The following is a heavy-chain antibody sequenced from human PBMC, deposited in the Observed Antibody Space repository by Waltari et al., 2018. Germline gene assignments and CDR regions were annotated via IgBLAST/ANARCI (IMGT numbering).Heavy chain of an antibody. CDR2: IIPIFGTA. Sequence: QVQLVQSGDEVKKPGSSVKVCCKAYGGTVSRYAISWVRQAPGQGLEWMGGIIPIFGTANYAQKFQGRVTITADKSTSTAYMELSSLRSEDTAVYYCARGVLAAAGIDAFDIWGQGTMVTVSS. CDR1: GGTVSRYA. V-gene: IGHV1-69*14. D-gene: IGHD6-13*01. CDR3: ARGVLAAAGIDAFDI. J-gene: IGHJ3*02.